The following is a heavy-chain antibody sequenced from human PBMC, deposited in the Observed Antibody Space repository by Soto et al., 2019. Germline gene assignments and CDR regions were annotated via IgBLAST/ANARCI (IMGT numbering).Heavy chain of an antibody. D-gene: IGHD3-22*01. CDR2: IFYSGST. CDR1: CGSISSGGHY. CDR3: ARDNYGSSGYYYGAFHI. Sequence: SETLSLTCTFSCGSISSGGHYWSCVRQHPGKGLEWIGCIFYSGSTYYNPSLKSRVPISVDTSKNQFSLKLTSVTAADTAVYFCARDNYGSSGYYYGAFHIWGQGTMVTVS. V-gene: IGHV4-31*03. J-gene: IGHJ3*02.